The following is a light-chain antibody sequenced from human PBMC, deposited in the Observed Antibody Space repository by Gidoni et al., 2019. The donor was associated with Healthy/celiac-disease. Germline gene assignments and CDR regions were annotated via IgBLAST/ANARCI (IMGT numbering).Light chain of an antibody. J-gene: IGLJ2*01. CDR3: QAWASSTVV. CDR2: QDS. Sequence: YELTQPPSGAVSPGQTASIPCSGDKLGDKYACWYQQKPGQSPVLVIYQDSKRPSGIPERFSGSNSGNTATLTISGTQAMDEADYYCQAWASSTVVFGGGTKLTVL. V-gene: IGLV3-1*01. CDR1: KLGDKY.